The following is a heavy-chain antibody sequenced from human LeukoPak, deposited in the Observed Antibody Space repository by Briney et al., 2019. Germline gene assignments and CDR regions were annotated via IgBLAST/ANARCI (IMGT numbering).Heavy chain of an antibody. D-gene: IGHD6-13*01. CDR3: ARIIAAAGADAFDI. V-gene: IGHV3-53*01. CDR1: GFTVSSNY. CDR2: IYSGGST. Sequence: GGPLRLSCAASGFTVSSNYMSWVRQAPGKGLEWVSVIYSGGSTYYADSVKGRFTISRDNSKNTLYLQMNSLRAEDTAVYYCARIIAAAGADAFDIWGQGTMVTVSS. J-gene: IGHJ3*02.